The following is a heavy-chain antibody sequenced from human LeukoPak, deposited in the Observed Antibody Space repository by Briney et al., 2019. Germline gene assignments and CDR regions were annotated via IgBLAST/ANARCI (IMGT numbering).Heavy chain of an antibody. CDR1: GFPFSSYD. CDR2: MSYDGSNK. J-gene: IGHJ4*02. V-gene: IGHV3-30*18. Sequence: GGSLRLSCAASGFPFSSYDMHWVRQAPGKGLEWVAIMSYDGSNKYYADSVKGRFAISRDNSKNTLYLQMNGLRADDTAVYYCAKSRDIDYWGQGTLVTVSS. D-gene: IGHD2-21*02. CDR3: AKSRDIDY.